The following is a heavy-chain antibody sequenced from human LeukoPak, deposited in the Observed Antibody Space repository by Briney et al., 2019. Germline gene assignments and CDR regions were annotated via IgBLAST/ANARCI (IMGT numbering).Heavy chain of an antibody. CDR2: IRFDGTNK. D-gene: IGHD2-2*01. J-gene: IGHJ3*02. CDR3: AKDKGFCTTTTCYVLSNDAFDI. CDR1: GFSFRNYG. Sequence: PGGSLRLSCAASGFSFRNYGMHWVRQAPGKGLEGVAFIRFDGTNKYFTDFVKGRFTISRDNSKNTLYLQMSSLRAEDTAVYYCAKDKGFCTTTTCYVLSNDAFDIWGQGTMVTVSS. V-gene: IGHV3-30*02.